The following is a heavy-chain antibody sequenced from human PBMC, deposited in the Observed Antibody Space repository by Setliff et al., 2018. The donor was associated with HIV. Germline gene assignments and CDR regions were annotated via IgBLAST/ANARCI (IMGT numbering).Heavy chain of an antibody. D-gene: IGHD2-2*01. Sequence: ASVKVSCKASGYTFTSYGISWVRQAPGQGLEWMGWISAYNGNTKYAQKLQGRVTMTTDTSTSTAYMELRSLRSDDTAVYYCARASRYCSRTSCHGDWFDPWGQGTLVTVSS. CDR3: ARASRYCSRTSCHGDWFDP. CDR1: GYTFTSYG. V-gene: IGHV1-18*01. CDR2: ISAYNGNT. J-gene: IGHJ5*02.